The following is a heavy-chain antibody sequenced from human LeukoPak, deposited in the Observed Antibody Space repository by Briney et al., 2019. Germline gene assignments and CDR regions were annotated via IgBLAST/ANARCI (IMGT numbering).Heavy chain of an antibody. V-gene: IGHV1-69*04. D-gene: IGHD3-16*01. CDR2: IIPILGIA. Sequence: EASVKVSCKASGGTFSSYTISWVRQAPGQGLEWMGRIIPILGIANYAQKFQGRVTITADKSTSTAYMELSSLRSEDTAVYYRARDADYGDYVDYWGQGTLVTVSS. CDR3: ARDADYGDYVDY. CDR1: GGTFSSYT. J-gene: IGHJ4*02.